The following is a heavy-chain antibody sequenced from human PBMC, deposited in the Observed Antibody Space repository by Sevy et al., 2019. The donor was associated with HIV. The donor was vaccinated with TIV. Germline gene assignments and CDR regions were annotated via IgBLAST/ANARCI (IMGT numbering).Heavy chain of an antibody. Sequence: ASVKVSCKASGYTFTGDYLHWVRQAPGQGLEWMGRVYPNSGGTNYAQKFQGRVTMTRDTSISTAYMELSRLRSDDTAVYYCARDGGGGTTNSGIDVWGQGTTVTVSS. V-gene: IGHV1-2*06. CDR2: VYPNSGGT. CDR1: GYTFTGDY. D-gene: IGHD1-7*01. CDR3: ARDGGGGTTNSGIDV. J-gene: IGHJ6*02.